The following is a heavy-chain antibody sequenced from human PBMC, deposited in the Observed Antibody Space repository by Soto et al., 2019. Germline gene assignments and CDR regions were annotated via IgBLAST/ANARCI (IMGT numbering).Heavy chain of an antibody. J-gene: IGHJ5*02. V-gene: IGHV4-31*03. Sequence: QVHLQESGPGLVKPSETLSLTCTVSGDSVTSGGYYWSWSRQHPGKGLEWIGYISFSGNTNYNPSLRSRVAISLDTSKNEFSLKLSSVTAADTAVYYCARVSGPGANWFDPWGQGNLVTVSS. CDR2: ISFSGNT. D-gene: IGHD3-10*01. CDR3: ARVSGPGANWFDP. CDR1: GDSVTSGGYY.